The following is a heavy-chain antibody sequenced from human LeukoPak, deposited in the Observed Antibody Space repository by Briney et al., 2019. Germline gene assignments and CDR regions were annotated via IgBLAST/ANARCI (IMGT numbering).Heavy chain of an antibody. CDR1: GYTFTSYG. Sequence: ASVKVSCKASGYTFTSYGISWVRQAPGQGLEWLGWISGFRGTTNYAQKLQGRVTMTTDTSTSTAYMELRSLRSDDTAVYYCARDQVAAAGRMDVWGKGTTVTVSS. CDR2: ISGFRGTT. CDR3: ARDQVAAAGRMDV. D-gene: IGHD6-13*01. J-gene: IGHJ6*04. V-gene: IGHV1-18*01.